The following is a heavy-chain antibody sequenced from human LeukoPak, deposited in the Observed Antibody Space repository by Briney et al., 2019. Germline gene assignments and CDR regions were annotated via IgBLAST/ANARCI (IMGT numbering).Heavy chain of an antibody. CDR2: TSYDGSNQ. D-gene: IGHD3-22*01. J-gene: IGHJ6*02. CDR3: ARVVSTNYGMDV. CDR1: GFTFSSYS. V-gene: IGHV3-30*03. Sequence: GGSLRLSCAASGFTFSSYSMNWVRQAPGKGLEWVAVTSYDGSNQYYADSVKGRFTISRDNAKNSLYLQMNSLRAEDTAVYYCARVVSTNYGMDVWGQGTTVTVSS.